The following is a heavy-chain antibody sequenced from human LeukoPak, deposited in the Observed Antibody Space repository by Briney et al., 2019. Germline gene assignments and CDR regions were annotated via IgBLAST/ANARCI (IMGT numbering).Heavy chain of an antibody. CDR2: IYYSGST. D-gene: IGHD5-24*01. Sequence: SETLSLTCTVSGGSISSYYWSWIRQPPGKGLEWIGYIYYSGSTNYSPSLKSRVTISVDTSKNQFSLKLSSVTAADTAVYYCARAGDGYSYYYMDVWGKGTTVTVSS. CDR1: GGSISSYY. J-gene: IGHJ6*03. CDR3: ARAGDGYSYYYMDV. V-gene: IGHV4-59*01.